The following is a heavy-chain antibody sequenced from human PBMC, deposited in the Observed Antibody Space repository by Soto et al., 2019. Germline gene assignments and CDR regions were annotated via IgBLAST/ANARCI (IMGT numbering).Heavy chain of an antibody. Sequence: SSTRWSAYNQKPPGQGLEWIGCIYYSASTYYNPSLTSRVTISVDTSKNQFSLKLSSVTAADTAVYYFARQVDEYFGADVCVLGYPWSRG. CDR3: ARQVDEYFGADVCVLGYP. J-gene: IGHJ5*02. CDR2: IYYSAST. CDR1: SSTRW. D-gene: IGHD2-8*01. V-gene: IGHV4-39*01.